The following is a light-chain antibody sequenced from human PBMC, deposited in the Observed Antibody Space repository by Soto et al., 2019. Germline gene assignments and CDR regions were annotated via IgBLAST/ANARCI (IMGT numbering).Light chain of an antibody. J-gene: IGKJ2*01. V-gene: IGKV1-8*01. CDR3: QQYYSYPYT. Sequence: AIRMTQSPSSFSASTGDRVTITCRASQGISSYLAWYQQKPGKAPKLLIYAASTLQSGVPSRFSGSGSGTDFTITISCLQSEDFATYYCQQYYSYPYTFGQGTKLEIK. CDR2: AAS. CDR1: QGISSY.